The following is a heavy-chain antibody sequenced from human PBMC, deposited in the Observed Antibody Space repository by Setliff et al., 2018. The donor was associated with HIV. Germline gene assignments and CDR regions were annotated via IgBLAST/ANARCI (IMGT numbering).Heavy chain of an antibody. Sequence: GGSLRLSCAASGFSFSNYWMDWVRQVPGKGLEWVSTIYSDGSTYHADSVKGRFTLSRDNSKNTLYLQMNSLTPEDTAVYYCAKPRLYNSALENWGQGTLVTVSS. V-gene: IGHV3-66*02. CDR2: IYSDGST. CDR1: GFSFSNYW. D-gene: IGHD1-1*01. CDR3: AKPRLYNSALEN. J-gene: IGHJ4*02.